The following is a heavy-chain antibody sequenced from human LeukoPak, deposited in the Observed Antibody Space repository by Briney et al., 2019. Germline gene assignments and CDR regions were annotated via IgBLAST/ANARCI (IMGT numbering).Heavy chain of an antibody. Sequence: ASVKVSCKASGYTFTGYYMHWVRQAPGQGLEWMGIINPSGGSTSYAQKFQGRVTMTRDMSTSTVYMELSSLRSEDTAVYYCVRESIAAAGPGFDYWGQGTLVTVSS. V-gene: IGHV1-46*01. CDR3: VRESIAAAGPGFDY. CDR2: INPSGGST. CDR1: GYTFTGYY. J-gene: IGHJ4*02. D-gene: IGHD6-13*01.